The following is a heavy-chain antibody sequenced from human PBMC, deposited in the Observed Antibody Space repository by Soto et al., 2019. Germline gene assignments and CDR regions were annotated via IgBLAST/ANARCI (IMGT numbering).Heavy chain of an antibody. Sequence: SETLSLTCTVSGGSISSYYWNWIRQHPGKGLEWIGYIFYIGSTYYNPSLKSRVTISVDTSKNQFSLKLNSVTAADTAVYYCARSVFPWGQGTLVNVSS. V-gene: IGHV4-59*06. CDR2: IFYIGST. CDR3: ARSVFP. J-gene: IGHJ5*02. CDR1: GGSISSYY.